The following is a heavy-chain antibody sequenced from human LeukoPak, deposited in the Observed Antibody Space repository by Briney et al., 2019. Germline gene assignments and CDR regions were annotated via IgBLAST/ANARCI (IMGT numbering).Heavy chain of an antibody. CDR1: GGTFSNYA. J-gene: IGHJ4*02. V-gene: IGHV1-2*02. CDR3: ARDVRMAIPSGGY. D-gene: IGHD2-2*02. Sequence: ASVKVSCKASGGTFSNYAISWVRQAPGQGLEWMGWINPNSGGTHCAQKFQDRVTMTRDTSITTAYMELSRLRSDDTAVYYCARDVRMAIPSGGYWGQGTLVTVSS. CDR2: INPNSGGT.